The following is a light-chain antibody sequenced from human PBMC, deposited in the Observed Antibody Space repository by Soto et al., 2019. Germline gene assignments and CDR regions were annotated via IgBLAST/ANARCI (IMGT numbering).Light chain of an antibody. CDR3: KHRRT. J-gene: IGKJ1*01. CDR2: AAS. Sequence: DIQMTQSPSSLSASVGDRVTITCRASQSVSSYLFCYQQKPGKAPKLLLYAASSLQSGVPSSFSGSGSGKDFSLTISSLQPEDYATYYCKHRRTCGQGTKVEIK. CDR1: QSVSSY. V-gene: IGKV1-39*01.